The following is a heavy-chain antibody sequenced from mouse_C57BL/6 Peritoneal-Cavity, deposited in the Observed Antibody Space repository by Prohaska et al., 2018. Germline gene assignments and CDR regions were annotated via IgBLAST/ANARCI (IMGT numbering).Heavy chain of an antibody. CDR1: GYTFTSYW. CDR2: IYPGSGST. CDR3: AIPRSY. V-gene: IGHV1-55*01. J-gene: IGHJ2*01. Sequence: QVQLQQPGAELVKPGASVKMSCKASGYTFTSYWITWVKQRPGQGLEWIGDIYPGSGSTNYNEKFKSKATLTVVTSSSTAYMQLSSLTSEDSAVYYCAIPRSYWGQGTTLTVSS.